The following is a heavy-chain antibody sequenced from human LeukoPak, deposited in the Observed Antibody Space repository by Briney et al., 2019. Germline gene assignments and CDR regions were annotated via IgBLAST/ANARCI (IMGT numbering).Heavy chain of an antibody. CDR3: TTDGMDAVLPTYYFDY. D-gene: IGHD2/OR15-2a*01. V-gene: IGHV3-15*01. Sequence: GGSLRLSCAASGFTFSNAWMIWVRQAPGKGLEWVGRIKSKTDGGTTDYAAPVKGRFTTSRDDSKNTLYLQMNSLKTEDTAVYYCTTDGMDAVLPTYYFDYWGQGTLVTVSS. CDR2: IKSKTDGGTT. J-gene: IGHJ4*02. CDR1: GFTFSNAW.